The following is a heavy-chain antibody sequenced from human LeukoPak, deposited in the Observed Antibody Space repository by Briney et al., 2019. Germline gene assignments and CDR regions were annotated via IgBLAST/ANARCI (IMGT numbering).Heavy chain of an antibody. CDR2: IKQDGSEK. Sequence: GGSLRLSCAASGFTFSSYWMSWVRQAPGKGLEWVANIKQDGSEKYYMDSVKGRFTISRDNAKNSLYLQMNSLRAEDTAVYYCARERSLSHTAMVVFDYWGQGTLVTVSS. D-gene: IGHD5-18*01. CDR1: GFTFSSYW. V-gene: IGHV3-7*01. J-gene: IGHJ4*02. CDR3: ARERSLSHTAMVVFDY.